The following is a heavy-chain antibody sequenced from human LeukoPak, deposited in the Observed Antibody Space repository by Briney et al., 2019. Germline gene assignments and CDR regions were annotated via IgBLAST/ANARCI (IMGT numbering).Heavy chain of an antibody. D-gene: IGHD6-13*01. J-gene: IGHJ4*02. CDR3: ASGGGSSSWYLGFDY. CDR1: GGSISSGGYY. CDR2: IYYSGST. V-gene: IGHV4-30-4*08. Sequence: SETLSLTCTVSGGSISSGGYYWSWIRQPPGKGLEWIGYIYYSGSTYYNPSLKSRVTISVDTSKNQFSLKLSSVTAADTAVYYCASGGGSSSWYLGFDYWGQGTLVTVSS.